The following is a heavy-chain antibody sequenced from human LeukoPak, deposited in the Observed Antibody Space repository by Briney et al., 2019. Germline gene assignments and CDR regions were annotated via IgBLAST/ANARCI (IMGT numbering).Heavy chain of an antibody. D-gene: IGHD6-13*01. Sequence: GASVKVSFKASGYTFTGYCMHWVRQAPGQGLEWMGLINPNSGGTNYAQKFQGRVTMTRDTSISTAYMELSRLRSDDTAVYYCARVAAGTGWFDPWRQGTLVTVSS. J-gene: IGHJ5*02. CDR3: ARVAAGTGWFDP. CDR1: GYTFTGYC. V-gene: IGHV1-2*02. CDR2: INPNSGGT.